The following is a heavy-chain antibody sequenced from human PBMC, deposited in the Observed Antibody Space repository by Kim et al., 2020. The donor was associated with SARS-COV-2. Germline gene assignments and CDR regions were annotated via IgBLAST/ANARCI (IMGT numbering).Heavy chain of an antibody. V-gene: IGHV5-51*01. Sequence: YSPSVQGQVTISADKSISTTYLQWSSLKASDTAMYYCARHRGANGHFDYWGQGTLVTVSS. J-gene: IGHJ4*02. D-gene: IGHD2-8*01. CDR3: ARHRGANGHFDY.